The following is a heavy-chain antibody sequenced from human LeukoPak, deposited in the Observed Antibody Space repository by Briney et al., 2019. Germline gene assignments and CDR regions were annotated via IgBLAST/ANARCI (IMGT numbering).Heavy chain of an antibody. Sequence: SVKVSCKASGDTFSSYAISWVRRAPGQGLEWMGGIIPIFGTANYAQKFQGRVTITADESTSTAYMELSSLRSEDTAVYYCARGRMAGTYVFDYWGQGTLVTVSS. CDR2: IIPIFGTA. J-gene: IGHJ4*02. V-gene: IGHV1-69*13. CDR3: ARGRMAGTYVFDY. D-gene: IGHD6-19*01. CDR1: GDTFSSYA.